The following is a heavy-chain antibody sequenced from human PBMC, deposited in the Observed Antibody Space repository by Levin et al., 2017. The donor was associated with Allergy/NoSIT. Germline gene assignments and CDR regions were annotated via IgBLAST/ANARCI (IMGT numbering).Heavy chain of an antibody. CDR2: TYYRSKWYN. D-gene: IGHD2-15*01. Sequence: SETLSLTCAISGDSVSSNSAAWNWIRQSPSRGLEWLGRTYYRSKWYNDYAVSVKSRITINPDTSKNQFSLQLNSVTPEDTAVYYCAREYCSGGSCYYYFDYWGQGTLVTVSS. CDR1: GDSVSSNSAA. CDR3: AREYCSGGSCYYYFDY. J-gene: IGHJ4*02. V-gene: IGHV6-1*01.